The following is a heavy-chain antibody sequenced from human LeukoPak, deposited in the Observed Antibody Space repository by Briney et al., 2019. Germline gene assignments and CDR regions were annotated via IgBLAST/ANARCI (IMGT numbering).Heavy chain of an antibody. CDR1: GGSISSYY. J-gene: IGHJ4*02. Sequence: SETLSLTCTVSGGSISSYYWSWIRQPPGKGLEWIAYIYYTGSTSYNPSLQSRLTMSVDTSKNQFSLKLNSVTAADTAVYYCARVDGSTWSFKIWGQGTLVTVSS. D-gene: IGHD6-13*01. V-gene: IGHV4-59*08. CDR3: ARVDGSTWSFKI. CDR2: IYYTGST.